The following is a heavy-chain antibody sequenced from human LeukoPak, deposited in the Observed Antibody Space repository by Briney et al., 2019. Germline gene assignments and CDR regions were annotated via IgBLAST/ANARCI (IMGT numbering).Heavy chain of an antibody. J-gene: IGHJ6*03. CDR1: GFSFSDYG. V-gene: IGHV3-30*02. CDR3: AKRVVIRSTDYFYYYIHV. CDR2: IRYNGDNK. Sequence: PGGSLRLSCEASGFSFSDYGMHWVRPAPGKGLEWVAFIRYNGDNKYYADSVKGRFTVSRDNSQSTLYLQMNSLRVEDTAVYYCAKRVVIRSTDYFYYYIHVWGKGTTVTVSS. D-gene: IGHD3-3*01.